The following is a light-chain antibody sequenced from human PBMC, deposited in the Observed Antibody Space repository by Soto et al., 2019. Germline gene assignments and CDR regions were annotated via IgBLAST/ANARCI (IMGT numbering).Light chain of an antibody. V-gene: IGLV2-23*01. CDR1: SSDVGGYNL. Sequence: QSVLTQPASVSGSPGQSITISCTGTSSDVGGYNLVSWYQQHPGKAPKLMIYEGSKRPSGVSNRFSGSKSGNTASLTISGLQAEDEADYYCCSYAGSSTVFGGGTKVTVL. CDR3: CSYAGSSTV. CDR2: EGS. J-gene: IGLJ2*01.